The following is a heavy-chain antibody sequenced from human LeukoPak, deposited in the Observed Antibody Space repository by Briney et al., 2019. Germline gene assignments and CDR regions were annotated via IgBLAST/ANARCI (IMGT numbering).Heavy chain of an antibody. Sequence: PGGSLRLSCAASGFTFSSYGMSWVRQAPGKGLEWVSAISGSGGSTYYADPVKGRFTISRDNSKNTLYLQMNSLRAEDTAVYYCAKCIYGYGDYYLFDYWGQGTLVTVSS. CDR2: ISGSGGST. CDR3: AKCIYGYGDYYLFDY. J-gene: IGHJ4*02. V-gene: IGHV3-23*01. CDR1: GFTFSSYG. D-gene: IGHD4-17*01.